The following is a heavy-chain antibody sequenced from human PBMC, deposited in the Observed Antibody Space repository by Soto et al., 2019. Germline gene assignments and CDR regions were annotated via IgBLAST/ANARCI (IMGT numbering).Heavy chain of an antibody. CDR3: ARVGRLITAAGLLDA. CDR1: NGSIGSYY. CDR2: IYYSGST. D-gene: IGHD6-13*01. J-gene: IGHJ5*02. V-gene: IGHV4-59*01. Sequence: SETLSLTCTISNGSIGSYYLTWIRQPPGKGLEWIGHIYYSGSTNYNPSLKSRLTLSLDTSKNQFSLKLTSVTAADTAVYYCARVGRLITAAGLLDAWGQGTLVTVS.